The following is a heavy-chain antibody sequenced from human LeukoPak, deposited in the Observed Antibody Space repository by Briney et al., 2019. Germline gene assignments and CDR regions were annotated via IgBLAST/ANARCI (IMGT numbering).Heavy chain of an antibody. D-gene: IGHD6-6*01. CDR1: GFTFSSYS. V-gene: IGHV3-48*01. CDR2: ISSSSSTI. J-gene: IGHJ4*02. CDR3: ARQRRIAALDY. Sequence: GGSLRLSRAASGFTFSSYSMNWVRQAPGKGLEWVSYISSSSSTIYYADSVKGRFTISRDNAKNSLYLQMNSLRAEDTAVYYCARQRRIAALDYWGQGTLVTVSS.